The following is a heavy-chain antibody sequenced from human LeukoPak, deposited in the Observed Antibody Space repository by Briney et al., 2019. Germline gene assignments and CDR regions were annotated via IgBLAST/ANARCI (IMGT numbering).Heavy chain of an antibody. CDR1: GFTFDDYA. CDR2: ITWNRDNI. J-gene: IGHJ5*02. D-gene: IGHD6-19*01. Sequence: GGSLRLSCAASGFTFDDYAMHWVRQAPGKGLEWVSGITWNRDNIGYGDSVKGRFTISRDNAQNSLFLQMNSLRAEDTAIYYCARVGLDNTGWHISWFDPWGQGTLVTVSS. CDR3: ARVGLDNTGWHISWFDP. V-gene: IGHV3-9*01.